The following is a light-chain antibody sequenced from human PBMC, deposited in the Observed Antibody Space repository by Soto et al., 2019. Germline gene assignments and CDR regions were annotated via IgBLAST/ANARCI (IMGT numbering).Light chain of an antibody. CDR3: QQRSNWPKT. CDR1: QSVSSY. J-gene: IGKJ1*01. V-gene: IGKV3-11*01. Sequence: EIVLTQSPATLSLSPGYRSTLSWRASQSVSSYLAWYQQKPGQAPRLLIYDASNRATGIPARFSGSGSGTDVTLTISSLEPEEFAVYYCQQRSNWPKTFGQGTRWIS. CDR2: DAS.